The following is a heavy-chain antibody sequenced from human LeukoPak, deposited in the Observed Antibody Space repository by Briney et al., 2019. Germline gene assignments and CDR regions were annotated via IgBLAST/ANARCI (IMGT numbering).Heavy chain of an antibody. CDR3: AREGVDTADEWSWFDP. V-gene: IGHV1-18*01. J-gene: IGHJ5*02. D-gene: IGHD5-18*01. CDR1: GYTFNSYG. Sequence: GASVKVSCKASGYTFNSYGITWVRQAPGQGLEWMGWISSYIGNTNYAQKFQGRVTMTTDTPTSTAYMELRNLRSDDTAVYYCAREGVDTADEWSWFDPWGQGTLVTVSS. CDR2: ISSYIGNT.